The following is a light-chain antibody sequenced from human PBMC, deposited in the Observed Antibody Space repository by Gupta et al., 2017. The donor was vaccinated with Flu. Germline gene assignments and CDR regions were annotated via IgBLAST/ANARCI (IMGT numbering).Light chain of an antibody. CDR3: CSYAGSYTRV. Sequence: QSALTQPRSVSGSPGQSVTISCTGTSSDVGGYNYVSWYQHHPGKAPKLMIYDVSNRPSGVPDRFSGSKSGNTASLTISGLQAEDEADYYCCSYAGSYTRVFGGGTKLTVL. J-gene: IGLJ3*02. CDR1: SSDVGGYNY. CDR2: DVS. V-gene: IGLV2-11*01.